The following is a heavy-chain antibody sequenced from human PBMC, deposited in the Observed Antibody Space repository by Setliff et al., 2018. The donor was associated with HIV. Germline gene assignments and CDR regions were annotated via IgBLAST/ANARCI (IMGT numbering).Heavy chain of an antibody. V-gene: IGHV1-18*03. Sequence: GASVKVSCKASGYNFTNYGIGWVRQAPGQGLEYLGWIGTYSGNTDYAQSVQGRVTMTRDTSASTAYMEVSNLRSEDMAVYYCARERDSNGYQFDYWGQGTLVTVSS. CDR2: IGTYSGNT. CDR1: GYNFTNYG. D-gene: IGHD3-22*01. J-gene: IGHJ4*02. CDR3: ARERDSNGYQFDY.